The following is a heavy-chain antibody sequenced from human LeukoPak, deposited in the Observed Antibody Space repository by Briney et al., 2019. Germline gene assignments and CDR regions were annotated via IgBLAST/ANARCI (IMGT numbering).Heavy chain of an antibody. V-gene: IGHV4-39*07. CDR3: TRDRGQWRVDY. CDR2: IDSSGNV. D-gene: IGHD6-19*01. J-gene: IGHJ4*02. CDR1: GGSISTSGYY. Sequence: SETLSLTCTVSGGSISTSGYYWGWIRQPPGKGLEYFASIDSSGNVYYNPSLRSRVSISADTSKNQFSLKLSSVTAADTAVYYCTRDRGQWRVDYWGQGTWSPSPQ.